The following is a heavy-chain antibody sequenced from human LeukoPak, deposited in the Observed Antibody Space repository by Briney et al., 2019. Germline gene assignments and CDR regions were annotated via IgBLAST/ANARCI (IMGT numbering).Heavy chain of an antibody. CDR1: GFTFDDYA. V-gene: IGHV3-23*01. CDR3: AKDSVKESGVFDAFDI. Sequence: GGSLRLSCAASGFTFDDYAMHWVRQAPGKGLEGVSHITGGGYATYYADSVKGRFTVSRDDSPHMLYLQISSLRADDTALFFCAKDSVKESGVFDAFDIWGQGAMVTVSS. J-gene: IGHJ3*02. CDR2: ITGGGYAT. D-gene: IGHD2-15*01.